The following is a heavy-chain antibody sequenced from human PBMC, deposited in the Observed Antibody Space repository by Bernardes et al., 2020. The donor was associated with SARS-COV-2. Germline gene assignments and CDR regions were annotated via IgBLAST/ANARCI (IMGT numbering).Heavy chain of an antibody. D-gene: IGHD3-10*01. CDR2: INHSGST. CDR3: ARGRTPMIRGLVKGPAKYVDL. CDR1: VVSFTGYY. Sequence: SETLSLTFAVYVVSFTGYYWSWIRHPPGKELEWIGEINHSGSTNYNPSLRSRLTISVETSKRQTSLMLTSVTTTAAAVYSCARGRTPMIRGLVKGPAKYVDLWGRGTLVTVSS. J-gene: IGHJ2*01. V-gene: IGHV4-34*01.